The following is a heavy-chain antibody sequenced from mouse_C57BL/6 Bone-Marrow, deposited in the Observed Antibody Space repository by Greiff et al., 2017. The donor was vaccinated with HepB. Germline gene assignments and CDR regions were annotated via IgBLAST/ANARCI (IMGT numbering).Heavy chain of an antibody. J-gene: IGHJ2*01. D-gene: IGHD1-1*01. CDR3: TTYYYGTPRFDY. CDR1: GFNIKDDY. V-gene: IGHV14-4*01. CDR2: IDPENGDT. Sequence: EVKLQESGAELVRPGASVKLSCTASGFNIKDDYMHWVKQRPEQGLEWIGWIDPENGDTEYASKFQGKATITADTSSNTAYLQLSSLTSEDTAVYYCTTYYYGTPRFDYWGQGTTLTVSS.